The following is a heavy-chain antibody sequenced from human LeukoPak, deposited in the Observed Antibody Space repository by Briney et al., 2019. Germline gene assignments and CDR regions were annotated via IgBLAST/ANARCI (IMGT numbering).Heavy chain of an antibody. CDR1: GGSINDYY. V-gene: IGHV4-59*03. Sequence: SETLSLTCTVSGGSINDYYWNWLRQPPGKGLEWIGFIYYRGTTNNNPSLKSRVTTSIDSSKRQFSLNLSSVTAADTAIYYCAGVFSGRRPFELWGQGILVTVSS. CDR3: AGVFSGRRPFEL. D-gene: IGHD3-10*01. CDR2: IYYRGTT. J-gene: IGHJ4*02.